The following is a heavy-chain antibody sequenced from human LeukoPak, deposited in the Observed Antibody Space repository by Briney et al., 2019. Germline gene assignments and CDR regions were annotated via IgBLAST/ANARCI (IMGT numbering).Heavy chain of an antibody. CDR2: IRYDGDEK. D-gene: IGHD1-26*01. CDR3: VRESFSRGHFN. CDR1: GFIFSSYW. V-gene: IGHV3-7*01. Sequence: PGGSLRLSCAASGFIFSSYWMTWVRQAPRKGLEWVATIRYDGDEKFYVDSVTGRFTISRDNAKNSLFLQMNSLAAEDTAVYYCVRESFSRGHFNWGQGTLVSVSS. J-gene: IGHJ4*02.